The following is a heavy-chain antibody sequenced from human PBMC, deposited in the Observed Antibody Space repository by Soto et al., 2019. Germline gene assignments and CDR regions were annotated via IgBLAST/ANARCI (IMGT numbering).Heavy chain of an antibody. CDR2: VYYGGST. CDR1: GGTISSSSFY. Sequence: PSETLSLTCDVSGGTISSSSFYWDWIRQPPGKGLEWIGSVYYGGSTYYNPSLRGRVTMSVDTSKDRFSLNLSSLTAADTAVYYCARRPRRGYCSGGSCYSGGFDIWGQGTMVTLSS. D-gene: IGHD2-15*01. V-gene: IGHV4-39*01. CDR3: ARRPRRGYCSGGSCYSGGFDI. J-gene: IGHJ3*02.